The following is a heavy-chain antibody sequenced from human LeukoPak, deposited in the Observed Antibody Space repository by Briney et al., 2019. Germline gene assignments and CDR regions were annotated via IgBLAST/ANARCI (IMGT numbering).Heavy chain of an antibody. CDR2: ISGSGGST. J-gene: IGHJ3*02. CDR1: GFTFSSYA. D-gene: IGHD2-2*01. V-gene: IGHV3-23*01. Sequence: GGSLRLSCSASGFTFSSYAMSWVRQAPGKGLEWVSAISGSGGSTYYADSVKGRFTISRDNSKNTLYLQMNSLRAEDTAVYYCARLLGYCSSTSCSTGAFDIWGQGTMVTVSS. CDR3: ARLLGYCSSTSCSTGAFDI.